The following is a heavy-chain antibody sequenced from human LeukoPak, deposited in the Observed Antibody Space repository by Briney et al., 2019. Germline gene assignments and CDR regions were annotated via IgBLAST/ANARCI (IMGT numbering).Heavy chain of an antibody. Sequence: PSETLSLTCAVYGGSFSGYYWSWIRQPPGKGLEWIGEINHSGSTNYNPSLKSRVTISVDTSKNQFSLKLSSVTAADTAVYYCARRRGYCSSTSCYRPFDYWGQGTLVTVSS. CDR1: GGSFSGYY. CDR2: INHSGST. J-gene: IGHJ4*02. V-gene: IGHV4-34*01. D-gene: IGHD2-2*01. CDR3: ARRRGYCSSTSCYRPFDY.